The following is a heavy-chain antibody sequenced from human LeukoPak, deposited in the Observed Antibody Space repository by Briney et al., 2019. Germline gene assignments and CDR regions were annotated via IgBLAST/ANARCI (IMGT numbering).Heavy chain of an antibody. Sequence: ASVKVSCKASGYTFTSYAMNWVRQAPGHGLEWMGWINTNIVNPTYAQGFTGRFVFSLDTSVSTAYLQISSLKAEDTAVYYCARDRGSSWPEYFDYWGQGTLVTVSS. CDR2: INTNIVNP. V-gene: IGHV7-4-1*02. J-gene: IGHJ4*02. CDR1: GYTFTSYA. D-gene: IGHD6-13*01. CDR3: ARDRGSSWPEYFDY.